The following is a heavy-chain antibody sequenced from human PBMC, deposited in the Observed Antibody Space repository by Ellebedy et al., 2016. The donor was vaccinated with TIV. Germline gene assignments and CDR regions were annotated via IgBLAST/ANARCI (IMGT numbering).Heavy chain of an antibody. V-gene: IGHV5-51*01. CDR3: ARYYDRGGYFRDYHDGMDV. J-gene: IGHJ6*01. CDR1: GYIFSTYW. CDR2: IYPGDSTV. Sequence: GESLKISCQGSGYIFSTYWLGWVRQMPGKGLEWMGYIYPGDSTVRYSLSFQGQVTISADKSIRTAYLQWRSLKASDTAIYFCARYYDRGGYFRDYHDGMDVWGQGTTVTVSS. D-gene: IGHD3-22*01.